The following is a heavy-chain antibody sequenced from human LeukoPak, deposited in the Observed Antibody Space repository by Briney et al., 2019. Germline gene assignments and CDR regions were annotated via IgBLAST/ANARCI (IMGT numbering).Heavy chain of an antibody. CDR2: IHYSGST. CDR3: ARGAPYYYDSSGYLFDY. D-gene: IGHD3-22*01. CDR1: GGSINSYY. Sequence: SETLSLTCTVSGGSINSYYWSWIRQPPGKGLEWIGYIHYSGSTNYNPSLKSRVTISVDTSKNQFSLKLSSVTAADTAVYYCARGAPYYYDSSGYLFDYWGQGTLVTVSS. J-gene: IGHJ4*02. V-gene: IGHV4-59*01.